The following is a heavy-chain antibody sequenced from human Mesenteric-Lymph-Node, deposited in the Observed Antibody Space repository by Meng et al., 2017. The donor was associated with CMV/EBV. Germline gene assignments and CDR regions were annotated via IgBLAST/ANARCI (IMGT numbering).Heavy chain of an antibody. CDR3: ARDRIQFWILDY. CDR1: GFTFSSFA. D-gene: IGHD5-18*01. J-gene: IGHJ4*02. Sequence: GESLKISCAASGFTFSSFAMHWVRQAPGKGLEWVAFISYDGSNKYFAHSVKGRFTISRDDSKNTLYLQMNSLRAEDTAVYYCARDRIQFWILDYWGQGTPVTVSS. CDR2: ISYDGSNK. V-gene: IGHV3-30-3*01.